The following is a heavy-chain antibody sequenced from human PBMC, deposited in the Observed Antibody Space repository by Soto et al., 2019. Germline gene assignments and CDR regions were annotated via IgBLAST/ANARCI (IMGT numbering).Heavy chain of an antibody. CDR3: ARDAYLGSGSYAY. D-gene: IGHD3-10*01. CDR1: GFTFSTYG. CDR2: IWYDGSNE. V-gene: IGHV3-33*01. J-gene: IGHJ4*02. Sequence: QVQLVESGGGVVQPGRSLRLSCAASGFTFSTYGMHWVRQAPGKGLAWVAVIWYDGSNEHYADSVKGRFTISRDDSKNTLYLQMNSLRAEDTAVYYCARDAYLGSGSYAYWGQGTLVTVSS.